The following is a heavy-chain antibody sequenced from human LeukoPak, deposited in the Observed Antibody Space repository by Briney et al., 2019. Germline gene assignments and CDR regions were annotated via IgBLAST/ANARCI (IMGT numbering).Heavy chain of an antibody. D-gene: IGHD2-2*01. V-gene: IGHV1-46*01. CDR1: GYTFTSYY. CDR2: INPSGGST. Sequence: GASVKVSCKASGYTFTSYYIHWVRQAPGQGLEWMGIINPSGGSTSYAQKFQGRVTMTRDMSTSTVYMELSSLRSEDTAVYYCARALRYCSSTSCYGWFDPWGQGTLVTVSS. J-gene: IGHJ5*02. CDR3: ARALRYCSSTSCYGWFDP.